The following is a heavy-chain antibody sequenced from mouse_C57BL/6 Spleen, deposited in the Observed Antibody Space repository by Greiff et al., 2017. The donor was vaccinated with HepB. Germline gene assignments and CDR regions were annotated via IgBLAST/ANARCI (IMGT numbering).Heavy chain of an antibody. CDR3: ARASRFQGAMDY. CDR1: GYSITSGYD. V-gene: IGHV3-1*01. Sequence: VQLKESGPGMVKPSQSLSLTCTVTGYSITSGYDWHWIRHFPGNKLEWMGYISYSGSTNYNPSLKSRISITHDTSKNHFFLKLNSVTTEDTATYYCARASRFQGAMDYWGQGTSVTVSS. J-gene: IGHJ4*01. D-gene: IGHD3-2*02. CDR2: ISYSGST.